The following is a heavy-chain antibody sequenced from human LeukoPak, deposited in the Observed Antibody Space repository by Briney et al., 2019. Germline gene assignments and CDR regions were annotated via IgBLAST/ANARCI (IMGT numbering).Heavy chain of an antibody. V-gene: IGHV4-4*07. D-gene: IGHD2-2*01. CDR3: ARDSPFCSSTSCSFDY. CDR2: IYTSGST. Sequence: SETLSLTCTVSGGSISSYYWSWIRQPAGKGLEWIGRIYTSGSTNYNPSLKSRVTMSVDTSKNQFSLRLSSVTAADTAVYYCARDSPFCSSTSCSFDYWGQGTLVTVSS. J-gene: IGHJ4*02. CDR1: GGSISSYY.